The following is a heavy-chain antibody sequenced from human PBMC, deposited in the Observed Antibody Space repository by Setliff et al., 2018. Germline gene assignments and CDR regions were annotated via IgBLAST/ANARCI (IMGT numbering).Heavy chain of an antibody. CDR2: INPSGGYT. CDR1: GYTFTDYY. Sequence: ASVKVSCKASGYTFTDYYIHWVRQAPGQGLEWMGMINPSGGYTIYAQKFQGRVTMTRDTSTSTVYLELSSLRSEDTAVYYCARGLIVLPGPSGDMGYFDYWGQGTQVTVSS. V-gene: IGHV1-46*01. D-gene: IGHD2-8*01. J-gene: IGHJ4*02. CDR3: ARGLIVLPGPSGDMGYFDY.